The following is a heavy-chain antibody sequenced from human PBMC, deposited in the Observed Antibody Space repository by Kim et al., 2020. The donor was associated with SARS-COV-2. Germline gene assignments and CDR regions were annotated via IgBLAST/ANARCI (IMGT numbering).Heavy chain of an antibody. CDR2: ISGSGGST. CDR1: GFTFSSYA. Sequence: LSLTCAASGFTFSSYAMSWVRQAPGKGLEWVSAISGSGGSTYYADSVKGRFTISRDNSKNTLYLQMNSLRAEDTAVYYCAKSGFVIGSVLRYFDGTYYFDYWGQGTLVTVSS. V-gene: IGHV3-23*01. J-gene: IGHJ4*02. CDR3: AKSGFVIGSVLRYFDGTYYFDY. D-gene: IGHD3-9*01.